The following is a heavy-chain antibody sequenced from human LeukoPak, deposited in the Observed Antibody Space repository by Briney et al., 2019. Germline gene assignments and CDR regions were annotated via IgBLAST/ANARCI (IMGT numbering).Heavy chain of an antibody. CDR3: ARGGSIAVVDAFDI. V-gene: IGHV3-66*01. D-gene: IGHD6-19*01. J-gene: IGHJ3*02. CDR2: IYSGGST. Sequence: GGSLRLSCAASGFTVSSNYMSWVRQAPGKGLEWVSVIYSGGSTYYADSVKGRFTISRDNSKNTLYLQMNSLRAEDTAVYYCARGGSIAVVDAFDIWGQGTMVTVSS. CDR1: GFTVSSNY.